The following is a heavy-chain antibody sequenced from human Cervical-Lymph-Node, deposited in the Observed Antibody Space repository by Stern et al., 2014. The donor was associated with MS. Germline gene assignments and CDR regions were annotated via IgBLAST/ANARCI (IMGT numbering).Heavy chain of an antibody. V-gene: IGHV3-23*04. CDR3: ARDHDYDPNGMDV. CDR2: VRVTGRSK. D-gene: IGHD5-12*01. CDR1: GFTFSSYA. Sequence: EVQLVQSGGGLVQPGGSLRLSCAASGFTFSSYAMSWVRQAPGKGLQWVSTVRVTGRSKYYADSVKGRFTISRDNSTNTLYLQVNCLRVEDTAVYYCARDHDYDPNGMDVWGQGATVTVSS. J-gene: IGHJ6*02.